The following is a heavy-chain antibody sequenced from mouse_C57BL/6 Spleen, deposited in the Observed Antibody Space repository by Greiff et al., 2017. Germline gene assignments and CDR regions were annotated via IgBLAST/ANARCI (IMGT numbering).Heavy chain of an antibody. J-gene: IGHJ2*01. CDR2: INPSNGGT. D-gene: IGHD1-1*01. Sequence: VQLQQPGTELVKPGASVKLSCKASGYTFTSYWMHWVKQRPGQGLEWIGNINPSNGGTNYNENFKSKATLTVDKSSSTAYMQLSRLTSEDSAVYYCARSHYYGSSYGDYFDYWGQGTTLTVSS. CDR3: ARSHYYGSSYGDYFDY. V-gene: IGHV1-53*01. CDR1: GYTFTSYW.